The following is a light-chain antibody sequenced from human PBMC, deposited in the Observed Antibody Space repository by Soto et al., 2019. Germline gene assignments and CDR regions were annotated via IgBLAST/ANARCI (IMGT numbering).Light chain of an antibody. CDR1: SRDIGFYNY. V-gene: IGLV2-14*01. CDR2: GVA. Sequence: QSALTQPASVSGSPGQSITISCTGTSRDIGFYNYVSWYQQHPGKAPKLIIYGVAKRPSGVSSRFSGSKSGNTASLTISGLQAEDEADYHCSSYTNTGTLYVFGTGTKLTVL. J-gene: IGLJ1*01. CDR3: SSYTNTGTLYV.